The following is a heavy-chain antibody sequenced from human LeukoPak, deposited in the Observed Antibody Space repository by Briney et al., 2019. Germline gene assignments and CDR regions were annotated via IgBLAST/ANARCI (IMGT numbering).Heavy chain of an antibody. Sequence: GGSLRLSCVASGFTFSSYSMNWVRQAPGKGLEWVSSISSSSSYIYYADSVKGRFTISRDNAKNSLYLQMNSLRAEDTAVYYCARDRYYYDSSGYSHWGQGTLVTVSS. D-gene: IGHD3-22*01. CDR2: ISSSSSYI. J-gene: IGHJ4*02. CDR3: ARDRYYYDSSGYSH. CDR1: GFTFSSYS. V-gene: IGHV3-21*01.